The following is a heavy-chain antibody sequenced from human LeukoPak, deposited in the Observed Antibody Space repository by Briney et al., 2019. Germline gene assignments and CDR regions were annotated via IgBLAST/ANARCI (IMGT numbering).Heavy chain of an antibody. CDR2: IIPIFGTA. CDR3: ARESPTAYCGGDCYSPDAFDI. J-gene: IGHJ3*02. CDR1: GGTFSSYA. Sequence: ASVKVSCKASGGTFSSYAISWVRQAPGQGLEWMGGIIPIFGTANYAQKFQGRVTITADESTSTAYMELSSLRSEDTAVYYCARESPTAYCGGDCYSPDAFDIWGQGTMVTVSS. V-gene: IGHV1-69*13. D-gene: IGHD2-21*02.